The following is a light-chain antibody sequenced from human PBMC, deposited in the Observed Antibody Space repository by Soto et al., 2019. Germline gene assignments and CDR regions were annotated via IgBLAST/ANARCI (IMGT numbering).Light chain of an antibody. V-gene: IGLV1-51*01. CDR3: GTWNSSLSAGV. CDR1: SSNIGNNF. CDR2: DNN. J-gene: IGLJ1*01. Sequence: SVVTQLASVSAAPGQEVIISGARRSSNIGNNFVSWQQQLPGTAPKLLIYDNNKRPSGIPDRFSGSKSGTSATLGITGLQTGDEADYYCGTWNSSLSAGVFLTWPKFTGL.